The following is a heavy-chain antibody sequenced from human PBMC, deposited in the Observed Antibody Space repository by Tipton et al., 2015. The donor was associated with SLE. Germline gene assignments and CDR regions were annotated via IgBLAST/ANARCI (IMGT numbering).Heavy chain of an antibody. CDR3: ASPYFHSSSWFPFDY. CDR1: GCSISSSSYY. J-gene: IGHJ4*02. D-gene: IGHD6-13*01. CDR2: IYYSGST. V-gene: IGHV4-39*01. Sequence: TLSLTCTVSGCSISSSSYYWGWIRQPPGKGLEWIGSIYYSGSTYYNPSLKSRVTISVDTSKNQFSLKLSSVTAADTAVYYCASPYFHSSSWFPFDYWGQGTLVTVSS.